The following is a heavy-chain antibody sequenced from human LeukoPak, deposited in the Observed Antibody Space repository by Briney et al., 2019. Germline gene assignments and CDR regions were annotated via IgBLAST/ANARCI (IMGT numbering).Heavy chain of an antibody. D-gene: IGHD2-8*02. CDR2: INPNSGGT. CDR1: GYTLTGYY. J-gene: IGHJ4*02. CDR3: ARGGTVMPIDY. V-gene: IGHV1-2*02. Sequence: GASVKVSCKASGYTLTGYYLHWVRQAPAQGLEWMGWINPNSGGTKYAQKFQGRVTMTRDTSISTAYMELSRLTSDDTAVYYCARGGTVMPIDYWGQGTLVTVSS.